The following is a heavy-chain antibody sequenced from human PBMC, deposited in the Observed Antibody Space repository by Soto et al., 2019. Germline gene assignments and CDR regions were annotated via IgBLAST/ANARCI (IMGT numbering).Heavy chain of an antibody. V-gene: IGHV1-2*02. Sequence: VKVSCTASGYTFTGYFMHWVRQAPGQGLEWMGWINPYSGGADYAQSFQGRVTMTRDTSISTFYMELSRLRFDDTAVYYCARVIRGAYYNSPLDTWGQGTVVTGSS. CDR2: INPYSGGA. D-gene: IGHD3-10*01. CDR1: GYTFTGYF. J-gene: IGHJ5*02. CDR3: ARVIRGAYYNSPLDT.